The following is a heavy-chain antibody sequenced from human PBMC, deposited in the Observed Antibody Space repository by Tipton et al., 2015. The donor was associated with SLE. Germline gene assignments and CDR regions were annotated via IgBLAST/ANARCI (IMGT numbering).Heavy chain of an antibody. CDR1: GFTFSSYS. V-gene: IGHV3-21*03. Sequence: GSLRLSCAASGFTFSSYSMNWVRQAPGKGLEWVSSISSSSSYIYYADSVKGRFTISRDNAKNSLYLQMNSLRAEDTAVYYCVKEVQFERYAFDMWGQGTMVIVSS. CDR3: VKEVQFERYAFDM. J-gene: IGHJ3*02. D-gene: IGHD3-10*01. CDR2: ISSSSSYI.